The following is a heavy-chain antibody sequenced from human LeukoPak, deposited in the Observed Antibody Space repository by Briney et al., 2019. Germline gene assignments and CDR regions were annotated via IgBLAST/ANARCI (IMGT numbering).Heavy chain of an antibody. V-gene: IGHV3-23*01. J-gene: IGHJ4*02. Sequence: GGSLRLSCAPSGFTFNRNAISWVRQGPGEGLEWGSTIGGSGDKTFYADSVKGRFTISRDNSKNMVHLQMNSLTGEETALYYCVRRGDASSGWGDHDFWGQGALVTVSS. D-gene: IGHD6-19*01. CDR2: IGGSGDKT. CDR3: VRRGDASSGWGDHDF. CDR1: GFTFNRNA.